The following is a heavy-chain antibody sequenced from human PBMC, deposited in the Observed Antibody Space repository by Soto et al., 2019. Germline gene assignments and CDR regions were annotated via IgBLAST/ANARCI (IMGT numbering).Heavy chain of an antibody. CDR1: GGSISSSNW. CDR3: AKVRESRRPQPFDY. Sequence: SETLSLTCAVSGGSISSSNWWSWVRQPPGKGLEWIGEIYHSGSTNYNPSLKSRVTISVDKSKNQFSLKLNSVTAADTAVYYCAKVRESRRPQPFDYWGQGTLVTVPQ. D-gene: IGHD3-10*01. V-gene: IGHV4-4*02. CDR2: IYHSGST. J-gene: IGHJ4*02.